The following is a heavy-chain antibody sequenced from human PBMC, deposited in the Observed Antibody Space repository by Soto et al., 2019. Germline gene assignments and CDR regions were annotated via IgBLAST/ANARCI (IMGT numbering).Heavy chain of an antibody. J-gene: IGHJ5*02. V-gene: IGHV1-18*01. CDR2: LNTYNGNT. D-gene: IGHD6-6*01. CDR1: GYTFNSYG. CDR3: VRDVLYSTSGDRRFDP. Sequence: QVQLVQSGGEVKKPGASVRVSCKASGYTFNSYGISWVRQAPGQGLEWMGWLNTYNGNTNYAQKFQGRVSMTTDTSTSTAYLELRSPGSDDTAVYYCVRDVLYSTSGDRRFDPWGQRTLVTVSS.